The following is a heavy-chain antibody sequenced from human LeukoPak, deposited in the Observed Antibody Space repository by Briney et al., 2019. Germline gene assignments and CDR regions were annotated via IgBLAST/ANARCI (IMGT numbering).Heavy chain of an antibody. CDR3: ARARSGYYYLDY. Sequence: ASVKVSCKASGYTFTSYGISWVRQAPGQGLEWMGWISAYNGNTNYAQKLQGRVTMTTDTSTSTACMELRSLRSDDAAVYYCARARSGYYYLDYWGQGTLVTVSS. CDR1: GYTFTSYG. J-gene: IGHJ4*02. V-gene: IGHV1-18*01. D-gene: IGHD3-22*01. CDR2: ISAYNGNT.